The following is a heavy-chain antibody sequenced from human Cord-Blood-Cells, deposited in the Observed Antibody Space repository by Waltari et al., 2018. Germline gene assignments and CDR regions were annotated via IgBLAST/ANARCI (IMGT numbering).Heavy chain of an antibody. CDR1: VGSLSGYY. J-gene: IGHJ3*02. V-gene: IGHV4-34*01. CDR2: INHSGST. Sequence: QVQLQQWGAGLLNPSETLSLNCAVYVGSLSGYYWSWIRQPPGKGLDWIGEINHSGSTNYNPSLKSRVTISVDTSKNQFSLNLSSVTAADTAVYYCARPIGYSSGWYAFDIWGQGTMVTVSS. CDR3: ARPIGYSSGWYAFDI. D-gene: IGHD6-19*01.